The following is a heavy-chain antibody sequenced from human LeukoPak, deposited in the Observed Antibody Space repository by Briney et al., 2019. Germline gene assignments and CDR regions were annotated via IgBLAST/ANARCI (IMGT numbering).Heavy chain of an antibody. J-gene: IGHJ5*02. V-gene: IGHV4-61*01. Sequence: SETLSLTCTVSGGSVSSGSYYWSWIRQPPGKGLEWIGYIYYSGSTNYNPSLKSRVTISVDTSKNQFSLKLSSVTAADTAVYYCARCRYYDSSGYYPWGQGTLVTVSS. CDR1: GGSVSSGSYY. CDR2: IYYSGST. CDR3: ARCRYYDSSGYYP. D-gene: IGHD3-22*01.